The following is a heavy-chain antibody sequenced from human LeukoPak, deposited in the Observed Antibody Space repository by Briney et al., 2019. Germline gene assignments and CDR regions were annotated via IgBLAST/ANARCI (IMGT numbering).Heavy chain of an antibody. CDR1: GYTFTSYG. D-gene: IGHD5-12*01. CDR2: ISADNGKT. V-gene: IGHV1-18*01. CDR3: ARRGYPVYYYYMDV. Sequence: EASMKVSCKTSGYTFTSYGISWVRQAPGQGLEWMGWISADNGKTNYAQKLQGRVTMTTDTSTTTAYMELRSLRSDDTAVYYCARRGYPVYYYYMDVWGKGTTVTIPS. J-gene: IGHJ6*03.